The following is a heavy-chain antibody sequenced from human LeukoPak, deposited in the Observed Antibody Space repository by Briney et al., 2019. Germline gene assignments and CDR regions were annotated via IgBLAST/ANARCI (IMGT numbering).Heavy chain of an antibody. V-gene: IGHV3-33*08. D-gene: IGHD3-22*01. CDR3: ARDFYYDSSGYYYLFP. J-gene: IGHJ5*02. CDR2: IWYDGSNK. CDR1: GFTFSSYA. Sequence: GGSLRLSCAVSGFTFSSYAMSWVRQAPGKGLEWVAVIWYDGSNKYYADSVKGRFTISRDNSKNTLYLQMNSLRAEDTAVYYCARDFYYDSSGYYYLFPWGQGTLVTVSS.